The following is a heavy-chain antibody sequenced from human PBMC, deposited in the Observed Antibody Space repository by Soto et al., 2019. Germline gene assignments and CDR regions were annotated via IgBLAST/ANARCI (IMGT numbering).Heavy chain of an antibody. V-gene: IGHV1-69*13. J-gene: IGHJ6*02. Sequence: GASVKVSCKASGGTFRSYVINWVRQAPGQGLEWMGGIIPMFGTANYAQKFQGRVTITADESTRTGYMELSSLRSEDTAVYFCARSIVERRYQYYYYALDAWGQGTTVTVSS. CDR2: IIPMFGTA. CDR3: ARSIVERRYQYYYYALDA. D-gene: IGHD1-26*01. CDR1: GGTFRSYV.